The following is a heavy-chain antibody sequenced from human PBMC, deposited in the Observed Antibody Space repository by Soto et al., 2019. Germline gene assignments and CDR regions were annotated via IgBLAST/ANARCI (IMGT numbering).Heavy chain of an antibody. D-gene: IGHD1-26*01. Sequence: EVQLLESGGGLVQPGGSLRLSCAGSGFTFSNYAMSWVRQAPGTGLEWVSGIGASGAGTYYADAVKGRFTISRDNSKNTLHRQMNRLRAEDTAVYYCALRKTGSYFDYWGQGTLVTVSS. J-gene: IGHJ4*02. CDR2: IGASGAGT. CDR3: ALRKTGSYFDY. V-gene: IGHV3-23*01. CDR1: GFTFSNYA.